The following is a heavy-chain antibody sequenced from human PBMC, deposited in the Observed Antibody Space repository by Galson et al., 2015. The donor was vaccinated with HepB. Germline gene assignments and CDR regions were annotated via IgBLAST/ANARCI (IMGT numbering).Heavy chain of an antibody. CDR1: GFTFSSYG. CDR2: ISYDGSNK. CDR3: AREALSYYGSGSDQYFQH. V-gene: IGHV3-30*19. J-gene: IGHJ1*01. Sequence: SLRLSCAASGFTFSSYGMHWVRQAPGKWLEWVAVISYDGSNKYYADSVKGRFTISRDNSKNTLYLQMNSLRAEDTAVYYCAREALSYYGSGSDQYFQHWGQGTLVTVSS. D-gene: IGHD3-10*01.